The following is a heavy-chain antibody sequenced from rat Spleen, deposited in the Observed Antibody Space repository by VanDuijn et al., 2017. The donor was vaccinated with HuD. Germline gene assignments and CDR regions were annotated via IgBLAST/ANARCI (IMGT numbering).Heavy chain of an antibody. CDR3: ARGGYGSYSYGFFDF. Sequence: QVQLKESGPGLVQPSQTLSLTCTVSGFSLSNYGLIWVRQPPGKGLEWMGVIWGNGNTNYTSALKSRLNISRDTSKSQVFLKMNNLQTEDTAIYFCARGGYGSYSYGFFDFWGPGTMVTVSS. J-gene: IGHJ1*01. D-gene: IGHD1-3*01. V-gene: IGHV2-13*01. CDR2: IWGNGNT. CDR1: GFSLSNYG.